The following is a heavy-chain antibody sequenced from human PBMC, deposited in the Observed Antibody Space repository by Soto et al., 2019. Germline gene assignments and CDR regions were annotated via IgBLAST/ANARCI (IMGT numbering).Heavy chain of an antibody. V-gene: IGHV1-58*02. D-gene: IGHD2-15*01. CDR3: SADRPDIGVGWWV. J-gene: IGHJ6*02. Sequence: SVKVSCKASGSGFISSGIQWVRQAHGQRLEWIGWIVVASGQTNYAQNFRGRVAITRDTSTATAYIELTGLTSEDTAVYFCSADRPDIGVGWWVWGQGITVTVSS. CDR1: GSGFISSG. CDR2: IVVASGQT.